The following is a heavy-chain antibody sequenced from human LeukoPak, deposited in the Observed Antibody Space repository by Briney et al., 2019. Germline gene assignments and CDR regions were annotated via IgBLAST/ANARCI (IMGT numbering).Heavy chain of an antibody. CDR2: ISYDGSNK. CDR3: ARGMKDYYDSSGYYGYFQH. J-gene: IGHJ1*01. D-gene: IGHD3-22*01. CDR1: GGSISSSS. V-gene: IGHV3-30-3*01. Sequence: LSLTCTVSGGSISSSSSYWGWIRQAPGKGLEWVAVISYDGSNKYYADSVKGRFTISRDNSKNTLYLQMNSLRAEDTAVYYCARGMKDYYDSSGYYGYFQHWGQGTLVTVSS.